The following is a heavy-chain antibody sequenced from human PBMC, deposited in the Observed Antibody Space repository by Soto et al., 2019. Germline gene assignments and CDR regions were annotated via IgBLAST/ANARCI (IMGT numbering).Heavy chain of an antibody. CDR2: ISYDGSNK. CDR1: GFTFSSYG. CDR3: AKVEGNSYPYYFDY. D-gene: IGHD5-18*01. J-gene: IGHJ4*02. Sequence: QVQLVESGGGVVQPGRSLRLSCAASGFTFSSYGMHWVRQAPGKGLEWVAVISYDGSNKYYADSVKGRFTISRDNSKNTLYLQMNSLRAEDTAVYYCAKVEGNSYPYYFDYWGQGTLVTVSS. V-gene: IGHV3-30*18.